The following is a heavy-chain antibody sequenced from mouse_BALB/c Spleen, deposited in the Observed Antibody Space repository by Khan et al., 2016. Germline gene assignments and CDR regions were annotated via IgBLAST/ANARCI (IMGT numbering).Heavy chain of an antibody. CDR3: ARDDQEYDARCAS. V-gene: IGHV2-9*02. J-gene: IGHJ3*01. CDR2: IWPGGST. Sequence: VELVESGPGLVAPSQSLSITCTVSGFSLTNSGVHWIRQPPGKGLEWLGVIWPGGSTDYNSALMSRLSITKDNSQNQVFLKMISLQTDDTAMYCCARDDQEYDARCASWGQGSLVIVSA. D-gene: IGHD2-14*01. CDR1: GFSLTNSG.